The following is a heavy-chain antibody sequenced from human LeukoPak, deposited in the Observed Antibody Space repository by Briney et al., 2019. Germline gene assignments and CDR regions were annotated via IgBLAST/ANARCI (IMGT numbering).Heavy chain of an antibody. J-gene: IGHJ4*02. CDR1: EFTFNRYA. CDR2: ISGHGSST. Sequence: GGALRLSFASSEFTFNRYAMNWVRQAPGKGLDWVSGISGHGSSTYYADSVNGRFTISRDNSQNTLSLQMNSLRAEDTAVYYCAKDCGGDCFSSFDYWGQGTLVTVSS. V-gene: IGHV3-23*01. D-gene: IGHD2-21*02. CDR3: AKDCGGDCFSSFDY.